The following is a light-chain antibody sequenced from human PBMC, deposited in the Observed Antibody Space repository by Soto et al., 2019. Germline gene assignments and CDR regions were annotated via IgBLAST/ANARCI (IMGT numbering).Light chain of an antibody. Sequence: DAVMTQSPLSLPVTLGQPASISCRSSQSLAYIDGNTYLNWFHQRPGQSLRRLIYQVSNRDSGVPDRFSGSGSGTDFTLKISRVEADDVGVYYCMQGTHWPPYTFGQGTKLEIK. CDR2: QVS. CDR3: MQGTHWPPYT. J-gene: IGKJ2*01. CDR1: QSLAYIDGNTY. V-gene: IGKV2-30*01.